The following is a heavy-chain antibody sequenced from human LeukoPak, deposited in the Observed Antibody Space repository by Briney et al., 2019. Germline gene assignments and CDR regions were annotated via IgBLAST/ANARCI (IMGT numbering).Heavy chain of an antibody. V-gene: IGHV3-23*01. Sequence: PGGSLRLSCAASGFTFSSYVMSWVRQAPGKGLEWVSAISASGGSTYYADSVKGRFTISRDNSKNTLYLQVSSLRAEDTAVYRCAKGGRITAVLPFDYWGQGTLATVSS. CDR3: AKGGRITAVLPFDY. CDR2: ISASGGST. D-gene: IGHD6-13*01. CDR1: GFTFSSYV. J-gene: IGHJ4*02.